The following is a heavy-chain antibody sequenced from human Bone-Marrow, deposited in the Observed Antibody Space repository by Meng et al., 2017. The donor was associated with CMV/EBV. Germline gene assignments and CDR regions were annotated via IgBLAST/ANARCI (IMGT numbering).Heavy chain of an antibody. V-gene: IGHV1-69*10. CDR1: GGTVSSYA. CDR2: IIPILGIA. J-gene: IGHJ4*02. CDR3: ARDGGYSGSLSPGIDH. D-gene: IGHD6-6*01. Sequence: SVTVSCKASGGTVSSYAISWVRQAPGQGLEWMGGIIPILGIANYAQKFQGRVTITADKSTSTAYMELSSLRSEDTAVYYCARDGGYSGSLSPGIDHLGQRTLVTVSS.